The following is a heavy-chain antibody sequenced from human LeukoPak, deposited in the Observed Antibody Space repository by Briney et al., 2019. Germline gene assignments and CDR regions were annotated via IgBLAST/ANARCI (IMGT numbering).Heavy chain of an antibody. J-gene: IGHJ6*02. V-gene: IGHV6-1*01. CDR1: GDSVSSNSAA. CDR3: ARAKVRSPAYYYYGMDV. D-gene: IGHD5-18*01. CDR2: TYYRSKWYN. Sequence: SQTLSLTCAISGDSVSSNSAAWNWIRQSPSRGLEWLGRTYYRSKWYNDYAVSVKSRITINPDTSKNQFSLQLNSVTPEDTAVYYCARAKVRSPAYYYYGMDVWGQGTTVTVSS.